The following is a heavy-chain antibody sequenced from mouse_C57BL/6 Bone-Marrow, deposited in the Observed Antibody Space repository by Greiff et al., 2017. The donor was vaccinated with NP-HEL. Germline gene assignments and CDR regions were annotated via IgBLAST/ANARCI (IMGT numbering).Heavy chain of an antibody. CDR2: ISSGGDYI. CDR3: TRAPYYYGSSPYYFDY. J-gene: IGHJ2*01. D-gene: IGHD1-1*01. Sequence: DVMLVESGEGLVKPGGSLKLSCAASGFTFSSYAMSWVRQTPEKRLEWVAYISSGGDYIYYADTVKGRFTISRDNARNTLYLQMSSLKSEDTAMYYCTRAPYYYGSSPYYFDYWGQGTTLTVSS. CDR1: GFTFSSYA. V-gene: IGHV5-9-1*02.